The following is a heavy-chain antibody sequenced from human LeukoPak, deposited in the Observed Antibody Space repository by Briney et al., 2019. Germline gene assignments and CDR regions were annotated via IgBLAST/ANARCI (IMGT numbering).Heavy chain of an antibody. D-gene: IGHD6-13*01. Sequence: ASVKVSCKASGGTFSSYSISWVRQAPGQGLEWMGWISANNGNTIYAQKLQGRVTMTTDTPTSTAYMELRSLRSDDTAVYYCARKRISSGWSLDFWGQGTLVTVSS. CDR1: GGTFSSYS. V-gene: IGHV1-18*01. CDR3: ARKRISSGWSLDF. J-gene: IGHJ4*02. CDR2: ISANNGNT.